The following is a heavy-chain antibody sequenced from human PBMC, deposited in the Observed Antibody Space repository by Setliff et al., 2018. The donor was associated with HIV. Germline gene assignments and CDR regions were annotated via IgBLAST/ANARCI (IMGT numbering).Heavy chain of an antibody. Sequence: PSETLSLTCTVSGGSISSSSYYWGWIRQPPGKGLEWIGSIYYSGSTYYNPSLKSRVTISVDTSKNQFSLKLSSVTAADTAVYYCAGVWVVRGYPHWGQGTLVTVSS. CDR3: AGVWVVRGYPH. CDR2: IYYSGST. J-gene: IGHJ4*02. D-gene: IGHD3-22*01. CDR1: GGSISSSSYY. V-gene: IGHV4-39*07.